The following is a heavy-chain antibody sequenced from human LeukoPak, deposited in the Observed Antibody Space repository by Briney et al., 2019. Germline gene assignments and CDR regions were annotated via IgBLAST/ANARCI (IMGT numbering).Heavy chain of an antibody. D-gene: IGHD6-13*01. CDR2: MNPNSGNT. CDR1: GYTFTSYD. V-gene: IGHV1-8*01. Sequence: ASVKASCKASGYTFTSYDINWVRQATGQGLEWMGWMNPNSGNTGYAQKFQGRVTMTRNTSISTAYMELSSLRSEDTAVYYCARWIAAAGPFDYWGQGTLVTVSS. CDR3: ARWIAAAGPFDY. J-gene: IGHJ4*02.